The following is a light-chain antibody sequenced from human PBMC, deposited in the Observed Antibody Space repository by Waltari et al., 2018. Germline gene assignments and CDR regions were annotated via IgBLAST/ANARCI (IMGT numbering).Light chain of an antibody. CDR3: CSYAGSSTPYV. V-gene: IGLV2-23*02. CDR2: EVS. J-gene: IGLJ1*01. Sequence: QSALTQPASVSGSPGQSITIPCTGTSSDVGSYNLVSWYRQHPGKAPKLLIYEVSKRPSGVSNRFSGSKSGNAASLTISGLQAEDEADYYCCSYAGSSTPYVFGTGTKVTVL. CDR1: SSDVGSYNL.